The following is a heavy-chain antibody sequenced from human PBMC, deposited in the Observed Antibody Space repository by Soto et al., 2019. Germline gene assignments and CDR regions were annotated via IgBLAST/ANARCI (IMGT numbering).Heavy chain of an antibody. J-gene: IGHJ6*03. D-gene: IGHD2-15*01. CDR2: ISGTGDNT. CDR1: GFTFTNYA. CDR3: ARAVVVVNYYMDV. V-gene: IGHV3-23*01. Sequence: GGSLRLSCAASGFTFTNYAMTWVREAPGKGLDWVSTISGTGDNTYYADSVKGRFTISRDNSKNTLYLQMNSLRAEDTAVYYCARAVVVVNYYMDVWGKGTAVTVSS.